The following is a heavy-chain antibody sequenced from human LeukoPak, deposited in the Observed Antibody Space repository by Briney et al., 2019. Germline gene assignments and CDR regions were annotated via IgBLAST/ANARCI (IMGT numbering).Heavy chain of an antibody. J-gene: IGHJ3*02. Sequence: PSETLSLTCTVSGGSLSSYYWTWIRQPPGKGLEWIGYIYSSRSTNYNPSVRSRVTMSVDTSKNQFSLMLNSVTAADTAVYYCARRNILTEGEAFDIWGEGTMVTVSS. CDR2: IYSSRST. CDR3: ARRNILTEGEAFDI. D-gene: IGHD3-9*01. V-gene: IGHV4-59*08. CDR1: GGSLSSYY.